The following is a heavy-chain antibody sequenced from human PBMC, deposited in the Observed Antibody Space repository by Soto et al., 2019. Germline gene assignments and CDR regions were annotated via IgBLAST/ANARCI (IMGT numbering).Heavy chain of an antibody. CDR3: ARGRLGLYYYGMDV. Sequence: QVQLQESGPGLVKPSGTLSLTCAVSGGSISSSNWWSWVRQPPGKGLEWIGEIYHSGSTNYNPFLKIRVTISVQKSKNQCSLKLRSVTAADTAVYYGARGRLGLYYYGMDVWGQGTTVSVS. D-gene: IGHD6-25*01. V-gene: IGHV4-4*02. J-gene: IGHJ6*02. CDR1: GGSISSSNW. CDR2: IYHSGST.